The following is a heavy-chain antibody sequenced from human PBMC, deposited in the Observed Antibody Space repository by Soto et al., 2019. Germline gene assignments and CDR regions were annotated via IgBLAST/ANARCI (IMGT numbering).Heavy chain of an antibody. CDR2: INHSGST. Sequence: ASETLSLTCAVYGGSFSGYYWSWIRQPPGKGLEWIGEINHSGSTNYNPSLKSRVTISVDTSKNQFSLKLSSVTAADTAVYYCARRYCSGGSCYPRSPSEFDPWGQGTLVTVSS. CDR3: ARRYCSGGSCYPRSPSEFDP. V-gene: IGHV4-34*01. D-gene: IGHD2-15*01. J-gene: IGHJ5*02. CDR1: GGSFSGYY.